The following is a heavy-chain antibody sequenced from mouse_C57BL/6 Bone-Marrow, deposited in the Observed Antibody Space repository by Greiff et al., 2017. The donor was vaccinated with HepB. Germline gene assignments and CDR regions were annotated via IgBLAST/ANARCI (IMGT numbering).Heavy chain of an antibody. CDR2: INPNNGGT. CDR1: GYTFTDYN. D-gene: IGHD2-3*01. J-gene: IGHJ3*01. V-gene: IGHV1-22*01. Sequence: EVQLQQSGPELVKPGASVKMSCKASGYTFTDYNMHWVKQSHGKSLEWIGYINPNNGGTSYNQKFKGKATLTVNKSSSTAYMELRSLTSEDSAVYYCARPYDLSSWFAYWGQGTLVTVSA. CDR3: ARPYDLSSWFAY.